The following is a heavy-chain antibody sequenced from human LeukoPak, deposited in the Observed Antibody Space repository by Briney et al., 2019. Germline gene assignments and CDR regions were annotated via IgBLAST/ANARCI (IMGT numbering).Heavy chain of an antibody. D-gene: IGHD3-3*01. CDR2: IKQDGSER. CDR1: GFAFRTYW. CDR3: AKPITISGATDGFDI. Sequence: PGGSLRLSCAASGFAFRTYWMNSVRQAPGKGLEWVANIKQDGSERYYVDSVKGRFTISRDNAKNSLYMQMNSLRAEDTAVYYCAKPITISGATDGFDIWGQGTKVSVSS. J-gene: IGHJ3*02. V-gene: IGHV3-7*01.